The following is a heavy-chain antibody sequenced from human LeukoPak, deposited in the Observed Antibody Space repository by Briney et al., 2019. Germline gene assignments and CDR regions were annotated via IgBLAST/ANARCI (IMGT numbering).Heavy chain of an antibody. D-gene: IGHD2-21*02. V-gene: IGHV3-23*01. CDR2: ISGSGGST. CDR3: ARLTAYGYYYMDV. CDR1: GFTFSSYA. Sequence: TGGSLRLSCAASGFTFSSYAMSWVRQAPGKGLEWVSAISGSGGSTYYADSVKGRFTISRDNSKNTLYLQMNSLRAEDTAVYYCARLTAYGYYYMDVWGKGTTVTVSS. J-gene: IGHJ6*03.